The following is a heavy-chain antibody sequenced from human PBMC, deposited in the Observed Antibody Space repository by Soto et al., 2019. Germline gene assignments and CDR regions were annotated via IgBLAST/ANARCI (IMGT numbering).Heavy chain of an antibody. CDR1: GFTFSSYA. CDR3: AKEFMARGVPRPSFGMDV. D-gene: IGHD3-10*01. CDR2: ISGSGGST. J-gene: IGHJ6*02. V-gene: IGHV3-23*01. Sequence: EGSRRISFAASGFTFSSYAMSWVRQAPGKGLEWVSGISGSGGSTYYADPVKGRFTISRDNSKNTLYLQVNSLRAEDTALYYCAKEFMARGVPRPSFGMDVWGQGTTVTVSS.